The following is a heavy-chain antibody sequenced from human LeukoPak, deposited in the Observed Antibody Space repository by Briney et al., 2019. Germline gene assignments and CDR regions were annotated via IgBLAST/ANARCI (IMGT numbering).Heavy chain of an antibody. D-gene: IGHD3-10*01. J-gene: IGHJ6*02. V-gene: IGHV3-74*01. CDR3: ASLLTPHHGSGGGGMDV. CDR1: GFTFSTHW. Sequence: QPGGSLRLSCAASGFTFSTHWMYWVRQAPGRELVWVSRISGDGSLTSYADSVKGRFTISRDNAKDTLYLQMTSLRVEDPAVYSCASLLTPHHGSGGGGMDVWGQGTTVTVSS. CDR2: ISGDGSLT.